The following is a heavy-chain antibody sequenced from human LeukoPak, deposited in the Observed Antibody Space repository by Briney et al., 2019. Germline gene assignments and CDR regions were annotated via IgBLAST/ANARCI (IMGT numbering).Heavy chain of an antibody. CDR3: AKDPHSYDSSGYYSDDDAFDI. Sequence: PGGSLRLSCAASGFTFSSYAMSWVRQAPGKGLEWVSAISGSGGSTYYADSVKGRFTISRDNSKNTLYLQMNSLRAEDTAVYYCAKDPHSYDSSGYYSDDDAFDIWGQGTMVTVSS. V-gene: IGHV3-23*01. CDR2: ISGSGGST. J-gene: IGHJ3*02. CDR1: GFTFSSYA. D-gene: IGHD3-22*01.